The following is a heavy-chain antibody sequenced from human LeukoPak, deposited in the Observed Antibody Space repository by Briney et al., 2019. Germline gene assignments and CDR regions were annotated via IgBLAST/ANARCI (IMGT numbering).Heavy chain of an antibody. CDR2: IYTSGST. D-gene: IGHD2-2*01. CDR3: ARVVLRGVVVPAAMLGY. J-gene: IGHJ4*02. V-gene: IGHV4-61*02. CDR1: GGSISSGSYY. Sequence: SQTLSLTCTVSGGSISSGSYYWSWIRQPAGKGLEWIGRIYTSGSTNYNPSLKSRVTISVDTSKNQFSLKLSSVTAADTAVYYCARVVLRGVVVPAAMLGYWGQGTLVTVSS.